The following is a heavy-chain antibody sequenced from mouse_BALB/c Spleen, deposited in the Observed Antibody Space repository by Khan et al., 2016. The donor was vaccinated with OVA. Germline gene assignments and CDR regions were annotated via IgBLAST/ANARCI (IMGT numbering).Heavy chain of an antibody. CDR1: GYSITSGYG. CDR3: ARTARIKY. J-gene: IGHJ2*01. Sequence: EVQLQELGLGLVKPSQSLSLTCTVTGYSITSGYGWNWIRQFPGNKLEWMGYISYSGSTNYNPSLKSRISITRDTSKNQFFLQLNSVTTEDTATYYCARTARIKYWGQGTTLTVSS. D-gene: IGHD1-2*01. V-gene: IGHV3-2*02. CDR2: ISYSGST.